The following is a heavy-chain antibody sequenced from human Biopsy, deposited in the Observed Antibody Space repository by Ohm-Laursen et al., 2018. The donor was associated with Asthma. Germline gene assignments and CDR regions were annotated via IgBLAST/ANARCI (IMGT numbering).Heavy chain of an antibody. D-gene: IGHD5-18*01. CDR1: GGSINIGDYY. CDR3: ARERVTAMVTYFDY. Sequence: SDTLSLTCTVSGGSINIGDYYWSWIRQHPVKGLEWIGYIYYSGSTYYNPSLKSRVTISVDTSKNQFSLKLSSVTAADTAVYYCARERVTAMVTYFDYWGQGTLVTVSS. CDR2: IYYSGST. V-gene: IGHV4-31*03. J-gene: IGHJ4*02.